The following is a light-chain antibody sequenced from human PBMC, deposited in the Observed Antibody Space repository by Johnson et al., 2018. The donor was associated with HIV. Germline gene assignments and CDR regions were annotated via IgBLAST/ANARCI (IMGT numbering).Light chain of an antibody. V-gene: IGLV1-51*02. CDR2: ENN. CDR3: GTWDNSLSTGAV. CDR1: SSNIGNNY. J-gene: IGLJ1*01. Sequence: QSVLTQPPSVSAAPGQKVTISCSGSSSNIGNNYVSWYQQLPGTAPKLLIHENNKRPSGIPDRFSGSKSGTSATLGIAGLQTGDEADYYCGTWDNSLSTGAVFGTGTKVTGL.